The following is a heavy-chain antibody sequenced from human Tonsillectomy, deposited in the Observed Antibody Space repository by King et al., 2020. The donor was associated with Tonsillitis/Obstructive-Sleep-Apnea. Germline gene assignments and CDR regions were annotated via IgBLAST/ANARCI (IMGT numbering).Heavy chain of an antibody. Sequence: VQLVESGGGLVKPGGSLRLSCAASGFTFSNAWMSWVRQAPGKGLEWVGRIKCKTDGGTPDYSAPVKGRFTISRDDSTNTLYLQMNSLKTEDTAVYYSTTVRIVVGPAAYGGYYSYYDMDVWGKGTPVTVSS. J-gene: IGHJ6*03. D-gene: IGHD2-2*01. V-gene: IGHV3-15*01. CDR2: IKCKTDGGTP. CDR3: TTVRIVVGPAAYGGYYSYYDMDV. CDR1: GFTFSNAW.